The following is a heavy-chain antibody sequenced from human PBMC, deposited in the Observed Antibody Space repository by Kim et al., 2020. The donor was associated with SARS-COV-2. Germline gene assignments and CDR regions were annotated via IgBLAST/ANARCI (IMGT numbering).Heavy chain of an antibody. CDR3: ARGKCSSTSCAYYYYGMDV. D-gene: IGHD2-2*01. J-gene: IGHJ6*02. CDR2: ISSSGSTI. V-gene: IGHV3-11*01. CDR1: GFTFSDYY. Sequence: GGSLRLSCAASGFTFSDYYMSWIRQAPGKGLEWVSYISSSGSTIYYADSVKGRFTISRDNAKNSLYLQMNSLRAEDTAVYYCARGKCSSTSCAYYYYGMDVWGQGTTVTVSS.